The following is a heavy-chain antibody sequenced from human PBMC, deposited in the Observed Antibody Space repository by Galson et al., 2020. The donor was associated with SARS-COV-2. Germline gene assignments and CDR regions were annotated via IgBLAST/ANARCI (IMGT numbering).Heavy chain of an antibody. J-gene: IGHJ6*03. CDR3: ARPSPYYDFWSGPSDYYYYMDV. CDR2: ISSSSSYI. CDR1: GFTFSSYS. V-gene: IGHV3-21*01. Sequence: NSGGSLRLSCAASGFTFSSYSMNWVRQAPGKGLEWVSSISSSSSYIYYADSVSGRFTISRDNAKNSLYLQMNSLRAEDTAVYYCARPSPYYDFWSGPSDYYYYMDVWGKGTTVTVSS. D-gene: IGHD3-3*01.